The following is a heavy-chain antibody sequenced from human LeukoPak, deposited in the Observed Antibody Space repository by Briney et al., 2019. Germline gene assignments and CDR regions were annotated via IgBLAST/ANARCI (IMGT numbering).Heavy chain of an antibody. CDR2: ISGGSTSI. Sequence: GGSLRLSCVASEFTFPTHEMNWVRQAPGKGLEWVSYISGGSTSIYYADSVKGRFTISRDNAKNSLYLQMNSLRAEDTAVYYCARPPDYWGQGTLVTVSS. CDR3: ARPPDY. J-gene: IGHJ4*02. V-gene: IGHV3-48*03. CDR1: EFTFPTHE.